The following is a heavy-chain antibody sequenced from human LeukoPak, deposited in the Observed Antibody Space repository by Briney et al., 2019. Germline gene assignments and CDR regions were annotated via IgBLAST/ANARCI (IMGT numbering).Heavy chain of an antibody. V-gene: IGHV3-48*03. D-gene: IGHD5-18*01. CDR1: GFTFSSYE. Sequence: GGSLRLSCAASGFTFSSYEMNWVRQAPGKGLEWVSYISATGNTIFYADSVKGRFTVSRDNAKNSLYLQMSSLRAEDTAVYYCARVWENSHGYGYWGQGTLVTVSS. J-gene: IGHJ4*02. CDR3: ARVWENSHGYGY. CDR2: ISATGNTI.